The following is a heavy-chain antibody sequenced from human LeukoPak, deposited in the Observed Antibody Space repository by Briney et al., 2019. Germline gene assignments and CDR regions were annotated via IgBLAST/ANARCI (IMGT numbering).Heavy chain of an antibody. D-gene: IGHD6-13*01. CDR1: GGSFSGYY. Sequence: SETLSLTCAVSGGSFSGYYWSWIRQPPGKGLEWIGEINHSGSTNYNPSLKSRVTISVDTSKTQFSLKLSSVTAADTAVYYCARVGRIAAAVHYWGQGTLVTVSS. J-gene: IGHJ4*02. CDR3: ARVGRIAAAVHY. V-gene: IGHV4-34*01. CDR2: INHSGST.